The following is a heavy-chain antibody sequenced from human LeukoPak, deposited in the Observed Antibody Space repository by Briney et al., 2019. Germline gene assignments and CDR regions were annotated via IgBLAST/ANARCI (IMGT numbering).Heavy chain of an antibody. D-gene: IGHD3-22*01. CDR1: DGSIFSSNW. J-gene: IGHJ4*02. V-gene: IGHV4-4*02. Sequence: SETLSLTCAVSDGSIFSSNWWSWVRQPPGKGLEWIGQIFHSGSTSYSPSLKSRVTISVDKSKNQFSLKLTSVTAADTAVYYCARVWYYYDSSGPIPFFDYWGQGTLVTVSS. CDR3: ARVWYYYDSSGPIPFFDY. CDR2: IFHSGST.